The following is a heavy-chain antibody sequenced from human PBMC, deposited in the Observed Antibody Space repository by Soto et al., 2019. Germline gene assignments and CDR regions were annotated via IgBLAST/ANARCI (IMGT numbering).Heavy chain of an antibody. J-gene: IGHJ4*02. CDR2: IYHSGST. Sequence: QLQLQESGSGLVKPSQTLSLTCAVSGGSISSGGYSWSWIRQPPGKGLEWIGYIYHSGSTYYNPSLNSRVTISVDRSKTQLSLKLSSVTAADTAVYFCARGAPVVNDYWGQGTLVTVSS. D-gene: IGHD3-22*01. V-gene: IGHV4-30-2*01. CDR3: ARGAPVVNDY. CDR1: GGSISSGGYS.